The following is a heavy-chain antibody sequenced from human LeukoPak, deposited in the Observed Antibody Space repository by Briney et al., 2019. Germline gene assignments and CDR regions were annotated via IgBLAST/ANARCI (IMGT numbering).Heavy chain of an antibody. CDR2: IYYSGST. CDR3: ARVSQSDSYGYGMDV. Sequence: PSETLSLTCTVSGGSISSYYWSWIRQPPGKGLEWIGYIYYSGSTNYNPSLKSRVTISVDTSKNQFSLKLSSVTAADTAVYYCARVSQSDSYGYGMDVWGQGTTVTVSS. D-gene: IGHD5-18*01. V-gene: IGHV4-59*01. CDR1: GGSISSYY. J-gene: IGHJ6*02.